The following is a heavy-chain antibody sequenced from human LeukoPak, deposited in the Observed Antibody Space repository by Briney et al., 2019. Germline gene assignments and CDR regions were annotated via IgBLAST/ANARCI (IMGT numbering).Heavy chain of an antibody. CDR3: AKPLGSYYDSSGFDY. Sequence: PGGSLRLSCAASGFTFSSYAMSWVRQAPGKGLEWVSAISGGSTYYADSVKGPFTISRDNSKNTLYLQMNSLRAEDTAVYYCAKPLGSYYDSSGFDYWGQGPLVTVSS. CDR2: ISGGST. V-gene: IGHV3-23*01. J-gene: IGHJ4*02. CDR1: GFTFSSYA. D-gene: IGHD3-22*01.